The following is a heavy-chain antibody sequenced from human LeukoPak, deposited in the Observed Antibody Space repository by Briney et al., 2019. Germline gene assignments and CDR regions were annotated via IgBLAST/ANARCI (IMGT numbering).Heavy chain of an antibody. CDR3: ARGLHRRCSGGICYQPFDY. D-gene: IGHD2-15*01. CDR1: GFIFSNYA. Sequence: SGGSLILSCAASGFIFSNYAMHWVRQAPGKGLEWVALISSDGSKIYYADSVKGRFTISRDNSRNTLYLQMNSLRAEDSAVYYCARGLHRRCSGGICYQPFDYWGQGTLVTVSS. CDR2: ISSDGSKI. V-gene: IGHV3-30*04. J-gene: IGHJ4*02.